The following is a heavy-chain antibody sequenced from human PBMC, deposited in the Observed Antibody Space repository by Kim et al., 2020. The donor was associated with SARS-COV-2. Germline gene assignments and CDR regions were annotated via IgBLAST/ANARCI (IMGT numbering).Heavy chain of an antibody. CDR1: GGSISSGGYY. V-gene: IGHV4-31*03. Sequence: SETLSLTCTVSGGSISSGGYYWSWIRQHPGKGLEWIGYIYYSGSTYYNPSLKSRVTISVDTSKNQFSLKLSSVTAADTAVYYCARAVSDAFDIWGQGTMVTVSS. CDR3: ARAVSDAFDI. J-gene: IGHJ3*02. CDR2: IYYSGST.